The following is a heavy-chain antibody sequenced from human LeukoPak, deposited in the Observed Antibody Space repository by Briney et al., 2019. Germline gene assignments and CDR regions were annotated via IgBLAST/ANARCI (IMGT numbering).Heavy chain of an antibody. J-gene: IGHJ4*02. CDR2: TYTSGDT. V-gene: IGHV4-4*07. CDR1: RASISDNY. CDR3: TIGGASGSLAH. Sequence: PSETLSLTCTVSRASISDNYWSWSRQLAGKALEWIGRTYTSGDTNYNPSLKSRASVSVDTSKNQFYLGLRYVNAADTAVYYGTIGGASGSLAHWGPGTLVTVSS. D-gene: IGHD6-13*01.